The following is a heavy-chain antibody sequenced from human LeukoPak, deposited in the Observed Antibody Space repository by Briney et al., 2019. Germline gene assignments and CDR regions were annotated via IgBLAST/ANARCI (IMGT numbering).Heavy chain of an antibody. Sequence: ASETLSLTCTVSGGSISSNYWSWIRQPPGKGLEWIGYIYNSGGINYNPSLKSRVAISVDTSKNQFSLKLNSVTAADTAVYYCARTSGYTYFDYWGQGTLVTVSS. V-gene: IGHV4-59*01. CDR3: ARTSGYTYFDY. J-gene: IGHJ4*02. CDR2: IYNSGGI. D-gene: IGHD5-12*01. CDR1: GGSISSNY.